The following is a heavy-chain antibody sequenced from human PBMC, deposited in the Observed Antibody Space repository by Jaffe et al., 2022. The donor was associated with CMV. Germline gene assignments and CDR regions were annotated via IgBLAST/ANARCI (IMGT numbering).Heavy chain of an antibody. V-gene: IGHV3-66*01. CDR3: ASRGYSGYDLGFDY. J-gene: IGHJ4*02. CDR1: GFTVSSNY. D-gene: IGHD5-12*01. CDR2: IYSGGST. Sequence: EVQLVESGGGLVQPGGSLRLSCAASGFTVSSNYMSWVRQAPGKGLEWVSVIYSGGSTYYADSVKGRFTISRDNSKNTLYLQMNSLRAEDTAVYYCASRGYSGYDLGFDYWGQGTLVTVSS.